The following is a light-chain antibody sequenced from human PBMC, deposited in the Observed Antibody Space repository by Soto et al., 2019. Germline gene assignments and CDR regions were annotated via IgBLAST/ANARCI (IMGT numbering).Light chain of an antibody. CDR1: QSLLHITGETF. V-gene: IGKV2D-29*02. CDR2: EVS. Sequence: DVVMTQTPLSLSVAPGQPASISCKSSQSLLHITGETFLFWYLQKPGQSPQLLIYEVSTRVSGVPDRFRGSGSGTDLTLEISRVETDDVVLYYCMPRTQLPPTFGQGTRLGIE. J-gene: IGKJ5*01. CDR3: MPRTQLPPT.